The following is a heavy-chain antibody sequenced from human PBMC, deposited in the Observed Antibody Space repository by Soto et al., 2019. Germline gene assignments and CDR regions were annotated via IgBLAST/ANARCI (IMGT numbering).Heavy chain of an antibody. D-gene: IGHD2-2*01. CDR2: ISYDGSNK. CDR3: ARDDHYCTSSSCSYYGMDV. CDR1: GFIFSSYG. J-gene: IGHJ6*02. Sequence: QVQLVESGGGVVQPGRSLRLSCAASGFIFSSYGMHWVRQAPGKGLEWVAIISYDGSNKYYADSVKGRFTISRDNSKNTLYLQMNSLRAEDTAMYYCARDDHYCTSSSCSYYGMDVWRQGTTVTVSS. V-gene: IGHV3-30*03.